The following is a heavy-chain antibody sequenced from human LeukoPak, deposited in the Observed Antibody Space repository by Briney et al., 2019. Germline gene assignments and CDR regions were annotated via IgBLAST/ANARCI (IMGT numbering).Heavy chain of an antibody. D-gene: IGHD6-13*01. J-gene: IGHJ5*02. CDR3: AKARGIAAQFDP. CDR1: GFTFDDYA. Sequence: PGGSLRLSCAASGFTFDDYARHWVRQAPGKGLQWVSGISWNSGSIGYADSVKGRFTISRDNAKNSLYLQMNSLRAEDTALYYCAKARGIAAQFDPWGQGTLVTVSS. CDR2: ISWNSGSI. V-gene: IGHV3-9*01.